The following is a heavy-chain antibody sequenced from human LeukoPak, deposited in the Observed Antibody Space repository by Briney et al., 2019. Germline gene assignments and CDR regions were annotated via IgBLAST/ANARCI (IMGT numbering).Heavy chain of an antibody. CDR2: ISSRGSSI. CDR3: ARGGKNYAYWFDY. J-gene: IGHJ4*02. Sequence: GGSLRLSCAASGFTFSDYYMSWIRQAPGKGLEWVSYISSRGSSIYYADAVKGRFTISRDNGKNSLHLQMNSLRAEDTAVYYCARGGKNYAYWFDYWGQGTLVTVSS. CDR1: GFTFSDYY. V-gene: IGHV3-11*04. D-gene: IGHD5-18*01.